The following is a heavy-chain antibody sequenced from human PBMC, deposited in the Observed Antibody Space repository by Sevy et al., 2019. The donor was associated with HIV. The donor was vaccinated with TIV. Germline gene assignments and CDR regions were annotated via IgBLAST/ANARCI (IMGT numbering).Heavy chain of an antibody. D-gene: IGHD1-26*01. Sequence: GGSLRLSCAASGFPFSNYNMNWVRQTPGRGLEWVSYISRRSTTIYYADSVKGRFTISRDNAENSVFLQMNSLRVEDTAVYYCVRALLKADSLWGQGTLVTVSS. CDR1: GFPFSNYN. CDR2: ISRRSTTI. J-gene: IGHJ4*02. V-gene: IGHV3-48*04. CDR3: VRALLKADSL.